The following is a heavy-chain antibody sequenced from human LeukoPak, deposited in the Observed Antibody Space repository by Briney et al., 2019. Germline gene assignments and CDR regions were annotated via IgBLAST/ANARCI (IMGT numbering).Heavy chain of an antibody. CDR1: GFTFSICA. J-gene: IGHJ4*02. Sequence: GGSLRLSCAASGFTFSICAMNWVRQAPGKGPEWVSGISGSGDNTYYADSVKGRFTISRDNSKNVLYLQMNSLRAEDTAVYYCAKDAFVSYFDYWGQGILVTVSS. CDR2: ISGSGDNT. CDR3: AKDAFVSYFDY. V-gene: IGHV3-23*01. D-gene: IGHD2-21*01.